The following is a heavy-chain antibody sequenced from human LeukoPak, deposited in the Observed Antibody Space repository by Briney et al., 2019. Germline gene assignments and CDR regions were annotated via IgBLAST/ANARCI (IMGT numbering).Heavy chain of an antibody. CDR1: GGSINSGNYY. V-gene: IGHV4-61*02. CDR3: ARYLGYCSGGSCLQWAFDI. Sequence: SETLSLTCTASGGSINSGNYYWSWIRQPAGKGLEWIGRMYTSGSTNYNPSLKSRVSISVDTSKNQFSLKLTSVTAADTAVYYCARYLGYCSGGSCLQWAFDIWGQGTMVTVSS. D-gene: IGHD2-15*01. J-gene: IGHJ3*02. CDR2: MYTSGST.